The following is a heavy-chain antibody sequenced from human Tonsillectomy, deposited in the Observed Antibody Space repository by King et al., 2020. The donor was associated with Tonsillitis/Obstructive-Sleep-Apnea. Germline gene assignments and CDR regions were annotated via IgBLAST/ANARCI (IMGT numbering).Heavy chain of an antibody. Sequence: VQLQQWGAGLLKPSETLSLTCAVYGGSVRGYYWSWVRQPPGKGLEWMGEINHSGRTNYNPSLKSRVTISVDTSKNQFSLKLSSVTAADTAVYYCARGRITIFGVVINYYYGMDVWGQGTTVTVSS. J-gene: IGHJ6*02. CDR1: GGSVRGYY. D-gene: IGHD3-3*01. CDR3: ARGRITIFGVVINYYYGMDV. CDR2: INHSGRT. V-gene: IGHV4-34*01.